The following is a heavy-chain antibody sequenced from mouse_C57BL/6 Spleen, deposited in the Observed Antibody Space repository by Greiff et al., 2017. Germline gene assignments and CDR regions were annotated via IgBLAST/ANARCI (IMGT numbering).Heavy chain of an antibody. V-gene: IGHV1-81*01. Sequence: QVQLKQSGAELARPGASVKLSCKASGYTFTSYGISWVKQRTGQGLEWIGEIYPRSGNTYYNEKFKGKATLTADKSSSTAYMELRSLTSEDSAVYFCARLRDDGYLYAMDYWVQGTSVTVSS. D-gene: IGHD2-3*01. J-gene: IGHJ4*01. CDR2: IYPRSGNT. CDR1: GYTFTSYG. CDR3: ARLRDDGYLYAMDY.